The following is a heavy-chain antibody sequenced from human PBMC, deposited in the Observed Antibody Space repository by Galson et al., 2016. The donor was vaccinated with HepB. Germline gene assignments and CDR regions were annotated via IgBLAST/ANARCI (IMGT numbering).Heavy chain of an antibody. D-gene: IGHD3-22*01. CDR1: GDSINRSNW. J-gene: IGHJ4*02. Sequence: ETLSLTCAVSGDSINRSNWWNWVRQPPGKGLEWIGEIYHSGSTTYKPSLKIRVSISVDKSKNQFSLKLTSVTAADTAVYYCARTGLRRDGVVVMRYFDYWGQGTLVTVSS. V-gene: IGHV4-4*02. CDR2: IYHSGST. CDR3: ARTGLRRDGVVVMRYFDY.